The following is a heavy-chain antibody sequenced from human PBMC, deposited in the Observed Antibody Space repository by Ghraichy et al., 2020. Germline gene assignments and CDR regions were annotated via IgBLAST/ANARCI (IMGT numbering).Heavy chain of an antibody. CDR2: IYHSGST. J-gene: IGHJ3*02. V-gene: IGHV4-38-2*02. CDR3: ARVVPAANRALAAFDI. Sequence: SETLSLTYTVSGYSISSGYYWGWIRQPPGKGLEWIGSIYHSGSTYYNPSLKSRVTISVDTSKNQFSLKLSSVTAADTAVYYCARVVPAANRALAAFDIWGQGTMVTVSS. CDR1: GYSISSGYY. D-gene: IGHD2-2*01.